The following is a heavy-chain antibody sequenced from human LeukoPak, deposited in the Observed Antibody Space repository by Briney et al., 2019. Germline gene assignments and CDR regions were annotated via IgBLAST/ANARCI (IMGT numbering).Heavy chain of an antibody. Sequence: PSETLSHTCTHSGGSISSYYWSWIRQPPGKGLEWIGYIYYSGSTNYNPSLKSRVTISVDTSKNQFSLKLSSVTAADTAVYYCARDGGATRIYFDYWGQGTLVTVSS. J-gene: IGHJ4*02. CDR1: GGSISSYY. D-gene: IGHD3-16*01. CDR2: IYYSGST. V-gene: IGHV4-59*01. CDR3: ARDGGATRIYFDY.